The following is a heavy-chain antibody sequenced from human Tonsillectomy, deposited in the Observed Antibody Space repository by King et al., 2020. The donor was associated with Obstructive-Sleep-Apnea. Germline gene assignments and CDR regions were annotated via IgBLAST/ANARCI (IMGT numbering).Heavy chain of an antibody. V-gene: IGHV3-23*04. Sequence: VQLVESGGGLVQPGGSLRLSCAASGFTFSNYAMSWVRQAPGKGLEWVSAISGSGTSTYYADSVKGRFTISRDNSKNTLYLQMNNLRAEDAALYYCAKHYGDYVNWFDPWGQGTLVTVSS. CDR1: GFTFSNYA. J-gene: IGHJ5*02. CDR2: ISGSGTST. D-gene: IGHD4-17*01. CDR3: AKHYGDYVNWFDP.